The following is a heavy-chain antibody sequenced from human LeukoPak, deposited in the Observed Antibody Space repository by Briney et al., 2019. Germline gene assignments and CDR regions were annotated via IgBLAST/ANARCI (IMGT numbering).Heavy chain of an antibody. D-gene: IGHD4-17*01. V-gene: IGHV4-4*07. CDR2: IYTSGST. J-gene: IGHJ2*01. CDR1: GGSFSGYY. CDR3: AREDYGDTHWYFDL. Sequence: SETLSLTCAVYGGSFSGYYCSWIRQPAGKGLEWIGHIYTSGSTNYNPSLESRVTMSVDTSKNQFSLKLRSVTAADTAVYYCAREDYGDTHWYFDLWGRGTLVTVSS.